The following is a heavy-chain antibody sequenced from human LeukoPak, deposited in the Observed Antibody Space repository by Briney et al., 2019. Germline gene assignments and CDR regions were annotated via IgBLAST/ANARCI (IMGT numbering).Heavy chain of an antibody. V-gene: IGHV4-34*01. CDR3: ARGGLISSIAARRPYGMDV. Sequence: SETLSLTCAVYGGSFSGYYWSWIRQPPGKRLEWIGEINHSGGTNYNPSLKSRVTISVDTSKNQFSLKLSSVTAADTAVYYCARGGLISSIAARRPYGMDVWGQGTTVTVSS. J-gene: IGHJ6*02. D-gene: IGHD6-6*01. CDR2: INHSGGT. CDR1: GGSFSGYY.